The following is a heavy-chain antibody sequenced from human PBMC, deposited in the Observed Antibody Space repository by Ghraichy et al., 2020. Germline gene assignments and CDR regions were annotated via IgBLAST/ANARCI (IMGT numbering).Heavy chain of an antibody. J-gene: IGHJ5*02. CDR3: ARGRGITMVRGVKDNWFDP. Sequence: SETLSLTCAVYGGSFSGYYWSWIRQPPGKGLEWIGEINHSGSTNYNPSLKSRVTISVDTSKNQFSLKLSSVTAADTAVYYCARGRGITMVRGVKDNWFDPWGQGTLVTVSS. D-gene: IGHD3-10*01. V-gene: IGHV4-34*01. CDR1: GGSFSGYY. CDR2: INHSGST.